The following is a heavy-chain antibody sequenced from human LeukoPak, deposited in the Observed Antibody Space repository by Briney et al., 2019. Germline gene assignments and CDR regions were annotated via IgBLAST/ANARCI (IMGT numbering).Heavy chain of an antibody. J-gene: IGHJ4*02. Sequence: PSETLSLTCIVSGGSISGSNYYWGWIRQPPGIGLEWIGSIFYSGRTYFNPSLKSRVTISVDTSKNQFSLRLSSVTAADTAVYYCARHEEEDGYNAKTLDYWGQGALVTVSS. CDR2: IFYSGRT. V-gene: IGHV4-39*01. CDR3: ARHEEEDGYNAKTLDY. CDR1: GGSISGSNYY. D-gene: IGHD5-24*01.